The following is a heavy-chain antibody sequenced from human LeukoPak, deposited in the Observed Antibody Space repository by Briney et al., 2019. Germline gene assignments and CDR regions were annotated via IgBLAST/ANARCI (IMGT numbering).Heavy chain of an antibody. Sequence: GGSLRLSCAASGFTFSSYWMSWVRQAPGKGLEWVANIKQDGSEKNCVDSVKGRFTISRDNAKNSLYLQMDSLRAEDTAMYYCARDLGTQTDIAVAGTYWGQGSLVTVSS. V-gene: IGHV3-7*03. D-gene: IGHD6-19*01. CDR1: GFTFSSYW. J-gene: IGHJ1*01. CDR3: ARDLGTQTDIAVAGTY. CDR2: IKQDGSEK.